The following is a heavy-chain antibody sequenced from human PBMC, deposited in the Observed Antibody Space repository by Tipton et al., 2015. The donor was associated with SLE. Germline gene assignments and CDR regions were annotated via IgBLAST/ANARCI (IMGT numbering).Heavy chain of an antibody. CDR3: AKVGSYYYDSSGYYYDDY. Sequence: SLRLSCVASGFTFSTYAMSWVRQAPGKGLEWVSGISGNGYSTYYIDSLKGRFTISRDNSKNTLYLQMNSLRAEDTAVYYCAKVGSYYYDSSGYYYDDYWGQGTLVTVSS. D-gene: IGHD3-22*01. CDR2: ISGNGYST. J-gene: IGHJ4*02. CDR1: GFTFSTYA. V-gene: IGHV3-23*01.